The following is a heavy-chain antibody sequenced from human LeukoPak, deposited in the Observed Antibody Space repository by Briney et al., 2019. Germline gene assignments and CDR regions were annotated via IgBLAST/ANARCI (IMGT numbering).Heavy chain of an antibody. Sequence: SETLSLTCTVSGGSISSYYWSWIRQPAGKGLEWIGRIYTSGSTNYNPSLKSRVTMSVDTSKNQFSLKLGSVTAADTAVYYCARSRGRGGTRKYYYDSSGYYSWYFDLWGRGTLVTVSS. CDR1: GGSISSYY. D-gene: IGHD3-22*01. J-gene: IGHJ2*01. CDR2: IYTSGST. V-gene: IGHV4-4*07. CDR3: ARSRGRGGTRKYYYDSSGYYSWYFDL.